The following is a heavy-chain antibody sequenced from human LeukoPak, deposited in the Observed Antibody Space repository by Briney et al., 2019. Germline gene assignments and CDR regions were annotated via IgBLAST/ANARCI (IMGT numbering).Heavy chain of an antibody. CDR1: GFTFSSYS. J-gene: IGHJ4*02. V-gene: IGHV3-48*04. Sequence: GGSLRLSCAASGFTFSSYSMNWVRQAPGKGLEWVSYISSSSSTIYYADSVKGRFTISRDNAKNSLYLQMNSLRAEDTAVSYCARDRSNLGYSSSWYDYWGQGTLVTVSS. CDR2: ISSSSSTI. CDR3: ARDRSNLGYSSSWYDY. D-gene: IGHD6-13*01.